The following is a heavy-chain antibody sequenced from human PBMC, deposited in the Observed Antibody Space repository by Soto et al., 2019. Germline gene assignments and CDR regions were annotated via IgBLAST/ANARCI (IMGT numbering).Heavy chain of an antibody. CDR1: GLPFHKAR. D-gene: IGHD2-8*01. V-gene: IGHV3-15*07. J-gene: IGHJ3*02. CDR3: TTDAQWGI. CDR2: IKSKNDGGAT. Sequence: SGGALRLSCAAPGLPFHKARMNWGRQAPGKGLEWVGRIKSKNDGGATEYSAPVKDRFTISRDDSKNTLYLQMNSLKTEDTAVYYCTTDAQWGIWGQGTMVTVSS.